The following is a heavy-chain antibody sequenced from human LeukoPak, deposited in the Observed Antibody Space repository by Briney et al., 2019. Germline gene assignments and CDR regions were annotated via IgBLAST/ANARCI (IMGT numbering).Heavy chain of an antibody. D-gene: IGHD6-13*01. J-gene: IGHJ5*02. CDR1: GGSISSGDYY. CDR2: IYTSGST. V-gene: IGHV4-61*02. Sequence: SETLSLTCTVSGGSISSGDYYWSWIRQPAGKGLEWIGRIYTSGSTNYNPSLKSRVTISVDTSKNQFSLKLSSVTAADTAVYYCARGAAAGTSWVWFDPWGQGTLVTVSS. CDR3: ARGAAAGTSWVWFDP.